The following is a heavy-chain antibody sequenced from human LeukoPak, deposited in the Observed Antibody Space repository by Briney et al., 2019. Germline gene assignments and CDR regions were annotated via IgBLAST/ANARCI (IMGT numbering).Heavy chain of an antibody. Sequence: SETLSLTCAVYGGPFSGYYWSWIRQPPGKGLEWIGEINHSGSTDYNPSLKSRVTIIVDTSKNQFSLKLSSVTAADTAVYYCAYYDSWSGPDYWGQGTLVTVSS. D-gene: IGHD3-3*01. CDR3: AYYDSWSGPDY. CDR1: GGPFSGYY. J-gene: IGHJ4*02. CDR2: INHSGST. V-gene: IGHV4-34*01.